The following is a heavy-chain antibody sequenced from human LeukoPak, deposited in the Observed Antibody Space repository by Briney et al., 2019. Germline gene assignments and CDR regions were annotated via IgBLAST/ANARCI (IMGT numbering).Heavy chain of an antibody. CDR1: GFTFSSYA. CDR3: AKGDYDSSGYYFGPQLDY. D-gene: IGHD3-22*01. Sequence: GGSLRLSCAASGFTFSSYAMSWVRQAPGKGLEWVSAISGSGGSTYYADSVKGRFTISRDNSKNTLYVQMNSLRAEDTAVYYCAKGDYDSSGYYFGPQLDYWGQGTLVTVSS. V-gene: IGHV3-23*01. J-gene: IGHJ4*02. CDR2: ISGSGGST.